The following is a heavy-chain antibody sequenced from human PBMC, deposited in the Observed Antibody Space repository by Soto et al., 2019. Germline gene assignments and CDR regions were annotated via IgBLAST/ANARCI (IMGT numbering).Heavy chain of an antibody. D-gene: IGHD3-22*01. CDR2: IFYSGST. Sequence: QVQLQESGPGLVKPSQTQSVTCTVSGASISSGAYYWSWIRQHPGKGLEWIGYIFYSGSTYYNPSLKSRVTISVDTSKNQFSLKLSSVTAADTAVYYCARAPTYYYDSSGYYRDWGQGTLVTVSS. V-gene: IGHV4-31*03. CDR3: ARAPTYYYDSSGYYRD. CDR1: GASISSGAYY. J-gene: IGHJ4*02.